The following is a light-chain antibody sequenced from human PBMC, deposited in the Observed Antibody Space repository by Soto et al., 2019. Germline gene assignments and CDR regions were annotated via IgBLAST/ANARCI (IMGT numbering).Light chain of an antibody. CDR3: ASYAGVNNLL. CDR1: SIDIGGYNF. Sequence: QSALTQPPSASGSPGQSVTISCTGTSIDIGGYNFVSWYQQHPGKAPKLMIYDVTKRPSGVPDRFSGSKSGNTASLTVSGLQAEDEADYYCASYAGVNNLLFGGGTKLTVL. V-gene: IGLV2-8*01. CDR2: DVT. J-gene: IGLJ2*01.